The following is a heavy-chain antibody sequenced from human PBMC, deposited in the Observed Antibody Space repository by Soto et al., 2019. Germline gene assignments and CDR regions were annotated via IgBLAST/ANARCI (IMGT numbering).Heavy chain of an antibody. J-gene: IGHJ3*02. V-gene: IGHV4-59*08. CDR2: IYYSGST. CDR1: GGSISSYY. CDR3: ARRYGDAFDI. Sequence: QVQLQESGPGLVKPSETLSLTCTVSGGSISSYYWSWIRQPPGKGLEWIGYIYYSGSTNNNPSLKSRVTISVATSKNQFSLKLRSVTAADTAVYYCARRYGDAFDIWGQGTMVTVSS. D-gene: IGHD4-17*01.